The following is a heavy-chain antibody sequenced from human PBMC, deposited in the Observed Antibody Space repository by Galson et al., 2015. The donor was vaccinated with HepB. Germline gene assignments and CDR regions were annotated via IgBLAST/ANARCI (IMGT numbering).Heavy chain of an antibody. J-gene: IGHJ2*01. CDR2: IIPIFGTA. CDR3: ARGAYKQLAWYFDL. Sequence: SVKVSCKASGGTFSSYAISWVRQAPGQGLEWMGGIIPIFGTANYAQKFQGRVTITADESTSTAYMELSSLRSEDTAVYYCARGAYKQLAWYFDLWGRGTLVTVSS. CDR1: GGTFSSYA. D-gene: IGHD6-6*01. V-gene: IGHV1-69*13.